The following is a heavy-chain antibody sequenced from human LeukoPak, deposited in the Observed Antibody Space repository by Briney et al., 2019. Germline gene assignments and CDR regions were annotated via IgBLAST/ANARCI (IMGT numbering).Heavy chain of an antibody. V-gene: IGHV4-39*07. CDR1: GGSISSSSYH. CDR2: IYYSGST. CDR3: AGSGSGSYYSPWYFDL. J-gene: IGHJ2*01. Sequence: SETLSLTCSVSGGSISSSSYHWGWIRQPPGRGLEWIGNIYYSGSTYYNPSLKSRVTISVDTSKNQFSLRLSSVTAADTAVYYCAGSGSGSYYSPWYFDLWGRGTLVTVSS. D-gene: IGHD3-10*01.